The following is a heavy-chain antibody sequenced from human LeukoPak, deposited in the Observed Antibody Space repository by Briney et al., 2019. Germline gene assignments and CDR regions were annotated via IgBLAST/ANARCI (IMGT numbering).Heavy chain of an antibody. D-gene: IGHD3-10*01. Sequence: GGSLRLSCAASGFTFDDYGMSWVRQAPGKVLEWVSFISWNGGSTGYADSVKGRFTLPRDNAKNSLYLQMSSLRAEDTALYYCAREEARITMLRGVTYFEYWGQGTLVTVSS. CDR1: GFTFDDYG. J-gene: IGHJ4*02. CDR2: ISWNGGST. V-gene: IGHV3-20*04. CDR3: AREEARITMLRGVTYFEY.